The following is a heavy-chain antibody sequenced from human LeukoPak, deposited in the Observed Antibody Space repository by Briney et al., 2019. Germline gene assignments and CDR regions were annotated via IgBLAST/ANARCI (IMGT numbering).Heavy chain of an antibody. D-gene: IGHD3-10*01. V-gene: IGHV3-7*01. CDR3: VKVAKYYYGSETYHFFEH. Sequence: GSLRLSCAASGFTFTTYWMSWVRQLPGKGLEWVANINQDGTEKYYVDSVKGRFTISRDNAKNSMDLQMNSLRVEDTGIYYCVKVAKYYYGSETYHFFEHWGQGTPVTASS. CDR2: INQDGTEK. CDR1: GFTFTTYW. J-gene: IGHJ4*02.